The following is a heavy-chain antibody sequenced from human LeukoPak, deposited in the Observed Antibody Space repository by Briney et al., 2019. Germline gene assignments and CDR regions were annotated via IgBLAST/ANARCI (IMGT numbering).Heavy chain of an antibody. Sequence: GGSLRLSCAASGFIFKNFAMNWVRQAPGKGLEWVSVINGGLGSAFYADSVKGRFTVSRDDSKSTLHLQMSSLRVEDTAVYYCAKDAWKENGIYDPFDIWGQGTMVTVSS. V-gene: IGHV3-23*01. J-gene: IGHJ3*02. CDR1: GFIFKNFA. CDR3: AKDAWKENGIYDPFDI. D-gene: IGHD2-8*01. CDR2: INGGLGSA.